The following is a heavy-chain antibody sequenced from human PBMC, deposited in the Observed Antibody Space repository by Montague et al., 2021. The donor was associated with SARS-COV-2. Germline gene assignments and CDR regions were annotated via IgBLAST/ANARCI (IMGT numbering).Heavy chain of an antibody. Sequence: SETLSLTCTVSGDSISSSSYYWGWIRQPPGKGLEWIGSIYYSGSTYYNPSPKSRVTTSVDTSKNQFSLKLSSVTAADTAVYYCARRVTGTTVHYYYYGMDVWGQGTTVTVSS. CDR3: ARRVTGTTVHYYYYGMDV. D-gene: IGHD1-20*01. CDR2: IYYSGST. CDR1: GDSISSSSYY. V-gene: IGHV4-39*01. J-gene: IGHJ6*02.